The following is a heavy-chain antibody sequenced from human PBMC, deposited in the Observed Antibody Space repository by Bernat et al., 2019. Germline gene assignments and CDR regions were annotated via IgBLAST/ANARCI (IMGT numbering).Heavy chain of an antibody. Sequence: QVQLQESGPGLVKPSETLSLTCAVSGYSISSGYYWGWIRQPPGKGLEWIGSIYHSGSTYYNPSLKSRVTISVDTSKNQFSLKLSSVTAADTAVYYCARVTVLYGDYETLFDYWGQGTLVTVSS. V-gene: IGHV4-38-2*01. CDR2: IYHSGST. CDR1: GYSISSGYY. D-gene: IGHD4-17*01. J-gene: IGHJ4*02. CDR3: ARVTVLYGDYETLFDY.